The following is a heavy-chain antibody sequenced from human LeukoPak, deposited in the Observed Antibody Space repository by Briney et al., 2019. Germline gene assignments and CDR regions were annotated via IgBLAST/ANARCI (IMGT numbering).Heavy chain of an antibody. Sequence: SETLSLTCTVSGGSTSSGGYYWSWIRQPPGKGLEWIGYIHHSGNTYYHPSLKSRVTISVDRSKNQFSLKLTSVTAADTAVYYCARDHPIVDPLDAFDVWGQGTVVTVSS. CDR1: GGSTSSGGYY. V-gene: IGHV4-30-2*01. CDR3: ARDHPIVDPLDAFDV. J-gene: IGHJ3*01. D-gene: IGHD1-26*01. CDR2: IHHSGNT.